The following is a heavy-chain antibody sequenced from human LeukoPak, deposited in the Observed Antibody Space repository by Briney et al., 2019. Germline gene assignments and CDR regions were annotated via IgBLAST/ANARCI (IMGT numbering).Heavy chain of an antibody. Sequence: SETLSLTCAVSGYSISSGYYWGWIRQPAGKGLEWIGRIYTSGSTNYNPSLKSRVTISVDTSKNQFSLKLSSVTAADTAVYYCARDRAMVRGTGFDCWGQGTLVTVSS. J-gene: IGHJ4*02. CDR3: ARDRAMVRGTGFDC. D-gene: IGHD3-10*01. CDR1: GYSISSGYY. CDR2: IYTSGST. V-gene: IGHV4-61*02.